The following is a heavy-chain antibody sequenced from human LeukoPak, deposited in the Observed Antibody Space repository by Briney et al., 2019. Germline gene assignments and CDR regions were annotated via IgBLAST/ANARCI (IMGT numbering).Heavy chain of an antibody. CDR1: GGSFSGYY. CDR3: AGVSYDFWSGYYRGNWFDP. J-gene: IGHJ5*02. CDR2: INHSGST. Sequence: ASETLSLTCAVYGGSFSGYYWSWIRQPPGKGLEWIGGINHSGSTNYNPSLKSRVTISVDTSKNQFSLKLSSVTAADTAVYYCAGVSYDFWSGYYRGNWFDPWGQGTLVTVSS. V-gene: IGHV4-34*01. D-gene: IGHD3-3*01.